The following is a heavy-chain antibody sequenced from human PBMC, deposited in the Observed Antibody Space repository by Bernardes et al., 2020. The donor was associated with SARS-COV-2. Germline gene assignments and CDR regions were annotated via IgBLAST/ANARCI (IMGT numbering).Heavy chain of an antibody. CDR3: ARNAVLRYFDWLSHNWFDP. CDR1: GGSISSSSYY. Sequence: SETLSLTCTVSGGSISSSSYYWGWIRQPPGKGLEWIGSIYYSGSTYYNPSLKSRVTISVDTSKNQFSLKLSSVTAADTAVYYCARNAVLRYFDWLSHNWFDPWGQGTLVTVSS. V-gene: IGHV4-39*01. CDR2: IYYSGST. D-gene: IGHD3-9*01. J-gene: IGHJ5*02.